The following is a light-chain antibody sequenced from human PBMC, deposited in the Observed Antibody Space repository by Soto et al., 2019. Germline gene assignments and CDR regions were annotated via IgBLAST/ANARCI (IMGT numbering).Light chain of an antibody. J-gene: IGKJ3*01. CDR1: QSVSSY. CDR3: QQRSNWQGV. V-gene: IGKV3-11*01. Sequence: EIVLTQSPATLSLSPGERATLSCRASQSVSSYLAWYQQKPGQAPRLLIYDASNRATGIPARFSGSGSGTDCTLTISSLEPEDFAVYYCQQRSNWQGVFGPGTKVDIK. CDR2: DAS.